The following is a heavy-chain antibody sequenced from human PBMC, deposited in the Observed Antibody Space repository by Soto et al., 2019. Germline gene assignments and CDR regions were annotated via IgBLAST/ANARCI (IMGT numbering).Heavy chain of an antibody. CDR2: ISSSSSYI. V-gene: IGHV3-21*01. D-gene: IGHD3-22*01. Sequence: EVQLVESGGGLVKPGGSLRLSCAASGFTFSTYSMSWVRQAPGKGLEWVSSISSSSSYIYYADSVKGRVTISRDNAKNSLYLQINSLRAEDTAVYYCARVLYNPDYDDSVVGAFDMWGQGTMVTVSS. CDR3: ARVLYNPDYDDSVVGAFDM. J-gene: IGHJ3*02. CDR1: GFTFSTYS.